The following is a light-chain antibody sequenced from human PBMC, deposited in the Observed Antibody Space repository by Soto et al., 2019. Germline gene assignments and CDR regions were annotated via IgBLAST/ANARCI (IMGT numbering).Light chain of an antibody. CDR1: QSIDNW. CDR3: QQYSRLYT. CDR2: EAS. J-gene: IGKJ2*01. V-gene: IGKV1-5*03. Sequence: DIQMTQSPSTLSASVGDRVTITCRASQSIDNWLAWYQRKPGKAPKFLMYEASNLASGVPSRFNGSGSGTEFTLTISSLQPDDCATYYCQQYSRLYTFGQGTKLEIK.